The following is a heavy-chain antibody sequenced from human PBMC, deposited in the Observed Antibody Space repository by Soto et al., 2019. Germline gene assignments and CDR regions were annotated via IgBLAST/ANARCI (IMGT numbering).Heavy chain of an antibody. CDR1: GFTFSSYE. V-gene: IGHV3-48*03. Sequence: PGGSLRLSCAASGFTFSSYEMNWVRQAPGKGLEWVSYISSSGSTIYYADSVKGRFTISRDNAKNSLYLQMNSLRAEDTAVYYCARSSSWRYYYGMDVWGQATTVTVSS. CDR3: ARSSSWRYYYGMDV. J-gene: IGHJ6*02. CDR2: ISSSGSTI. D-gene: IGHD6-13*01.